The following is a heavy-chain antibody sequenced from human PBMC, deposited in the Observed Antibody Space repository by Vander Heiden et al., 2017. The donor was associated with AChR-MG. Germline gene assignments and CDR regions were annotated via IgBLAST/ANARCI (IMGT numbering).Heavy chain of an antibody. CDR1: GYSFTNYW. V-gene: IGHV5-51*01. Sequence: EVQLVQSGAEVKEPGESLKISCTGSGYSFTNYWIGWVRQMPGKGLEWMGSIYPGDSDIRFSPSFQGQLTISVDKSVTTAYLQWRSLKASDTAMYYCARSEYSSGRYFDYWGQGALGTVSS. D-gene: IGHD3-22*01. J-gene: IGHJ4*02. CDR3: ARSEYSSGRYFDY. CDR2: IYPGDSDI.